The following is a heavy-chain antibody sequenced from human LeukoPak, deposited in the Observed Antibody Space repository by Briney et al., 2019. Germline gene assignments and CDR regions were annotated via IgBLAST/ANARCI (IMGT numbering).Heavy chain of an antibody. V-gene: IGHV3-23*01. D-gene: IGHD2-2*01. CDR1: GFTFSSYA. J-gene: IGHJ4*02. CDR2: ITSSGDST. CDR3: VKGSSSSRPYYFDY. Sequence: GGSLTLSCAASGFTFSSYAMSWVRQAPGKGLEWVSAITSSGDSTYHADSVKCRFTISRDNSKNTLYLQMNSLRDEDTAVYYCVKGSSSSRPYYFDYWGQGSLVTVSS.